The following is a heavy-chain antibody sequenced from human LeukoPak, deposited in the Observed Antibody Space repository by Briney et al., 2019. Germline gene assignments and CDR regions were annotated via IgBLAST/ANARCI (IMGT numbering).Heavy chain of an antibody. CDR2: ITNNGGTT. J-gene: IGHJ4*02. CDR3: VKTTVNFYYDN. Sequence: GGSLRLSCSASGFTFSSYAMHWVRQAPGEGLDYVSAITNNGGTTFYRDSVKGRFTISRDNSKNTLYLQMSSLTTDDTAVYYCVKTTVNFYYDNWGQGTLVTVSS. V-gene: IGHV3-64D*09. D-gene: IGHD4-11*01. CDR1: GFTFSSYA.